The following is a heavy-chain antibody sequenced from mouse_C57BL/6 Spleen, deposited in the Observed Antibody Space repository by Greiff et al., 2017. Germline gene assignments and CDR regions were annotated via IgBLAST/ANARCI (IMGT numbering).Heavy chain of an antibody. CDR1: GYTFTSYW. D-gene: IGHD1-1*01. J-gene: IGHJ2*01. CDR3: ARRTTVGRGFDY. V-gene: IGHV1-50*01. Sequence: QVQLQQPGAELVKPGASVKLSCKASGYTFTSYWMQWVKQRPGQGLEWIGEIDPSDSYTNYNQKFKGKATLTVDTTSSTAYMQLSSLTSEDSAVYYCARRTTVGRGFDYWGQGTTLTVSS. CDR2: IDPSDSYT.